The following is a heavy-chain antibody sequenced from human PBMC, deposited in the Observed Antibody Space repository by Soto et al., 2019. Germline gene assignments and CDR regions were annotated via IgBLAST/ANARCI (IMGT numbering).Heavy chain of an antibody. CDR2: IYPDESDT. CDR3: GVPLGVKQWLVHEAFIX. CDR1: GYSFTKYW. D-gene: IGHD6-19*01. Sequence: PGESLKISCKGSGYSFTKYWIGWVRQMPGKGLEWMAIIYPDESDTRYSPSFQGQVTISADKSISTAYLQWSSLKASGTAMYYCGVPLGVKQWLVHEAFIXWGQGTMVTVSS. J-gene: IGHJ3*01. V-gene: IGHV5-51*01.